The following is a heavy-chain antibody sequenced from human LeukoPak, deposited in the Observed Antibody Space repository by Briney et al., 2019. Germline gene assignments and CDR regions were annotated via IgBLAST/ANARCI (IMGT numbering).Heavy chain of an antibody. CDR3: ARDALHYDILTGRFPGMDV. J-gene: IGHJ6*02. D-gene: IGHD3-9*01. Sequence: ASVKVSCKASGYTFTSYYMHWVRQAPGQGLEGMGIINPSGGSTSYAQKFQGRVTMTRDTSTSTVYMELSSLRSEDTAVYYCARDALHYDILTGRFPGMDVWGQGTTVTVSS. V-gene: IGHV1-46*01. CDR2: INPSGGST. CDR1: GYTFTSYY.